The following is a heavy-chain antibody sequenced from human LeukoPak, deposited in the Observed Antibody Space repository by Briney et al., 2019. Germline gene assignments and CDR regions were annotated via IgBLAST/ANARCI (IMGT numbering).Heavy chain of an antibody. J-gene: IGHJ3*02. D-gene: IGHD4-17*01. Sequence: PSETLSLTCTVSGGSISSYYWSWLRQPPGKELEWIGDISYSGGTIYKDSLKGRVTISVDTSKNQFSLKVNSVTAADTAVYYCARTYGDYVAGAFDIWGQGTMVTVSS. CDR2: ISYSGGT. CDR1: GGSISSYY. V-gene: IGHV4-59*01. CDR3: ARTYGDYVAGAFDI.